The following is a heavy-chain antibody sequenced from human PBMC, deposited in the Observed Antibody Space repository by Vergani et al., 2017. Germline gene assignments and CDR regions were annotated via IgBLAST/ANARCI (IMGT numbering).Heavy chain of an antibody. CDR3: ARDEYYYGSSNWYFDL. CDR1: GFTFSSYS. Sequence: EVQLVESGGGLVQPGGSLRLSCAASGFTFSSYSMNWVRQAPGKGLEWVSYISSSSSTIYYADSVKGRFTISRDNAKNSLYLQMNSLRAEDKAVYYCARDEYYYGSSNWYFDLWGRGTLVTVSS. J-gene: IGHJ2*01. D-gene: IGHD3-10*01. CDR2: ISSSSSTI. V-gene: IGHV3-48*04.